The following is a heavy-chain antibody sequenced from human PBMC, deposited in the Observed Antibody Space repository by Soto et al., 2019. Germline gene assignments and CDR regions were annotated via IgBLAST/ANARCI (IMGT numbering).Heavy chain of an antibody. J-gene: IGHJ4*02. V-gene: IGHV1-46*03. CDR3: ARVGGYDLSFDY. CDR2: INPSGGST. CDR1: GYTFAIYY. D-gene: IGHD5-12*01. Sequence: GASVKVSCKASGYTFAIYYMHWVRQAPGQGLEWMGIINPSGGSTSYAQKFQGRVTMTRDTSTSTVYMELSSLRSEDTAVYYCARVGGYDLSFDYWGQGTLVTVSS.